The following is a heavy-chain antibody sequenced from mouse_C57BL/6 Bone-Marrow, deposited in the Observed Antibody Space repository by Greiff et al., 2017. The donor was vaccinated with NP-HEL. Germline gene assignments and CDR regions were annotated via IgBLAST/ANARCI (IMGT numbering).Heavy chain of an antibody. CDR2: IFPGSGST. CDR1: GYTFTDYY. V-gene: IGHV1-75*01. CDR3: ARETTVVAKDFDY. J-gene: IGHJ2*01. Sequence: QVQLQQSGPELVKPGASVKISCKASGYTFTDYYINWVKQRPGQGLEWIGWIFPGSGSTYYNEKFKGKATLTVDKSSSTAYMLLGSLTSEDSAVYFCARETTVVAKDFDYWGQGTTLTVSS. D-gene: IGHD1-1*01.